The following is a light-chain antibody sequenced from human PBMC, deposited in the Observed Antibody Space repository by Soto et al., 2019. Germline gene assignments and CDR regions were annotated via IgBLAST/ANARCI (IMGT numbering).Light chain of an antibody. J-gene: IGLJ3*02. CDR2: TTS. V-gene: IGLV1-40*01. CDR1: NSNNGAGYD. Sequence: QPVLTQPPSVSGAPGQWSTLACTGSNSNNGAGYDVHWYRQFLGAAPQALLSTTSHRPSGVPDRFSDSKSGTSACLALPELPPEDDAEYYCQSYDRGLVDLVFGTGTNLTV. CDR3: QSYDRGLVDLV.